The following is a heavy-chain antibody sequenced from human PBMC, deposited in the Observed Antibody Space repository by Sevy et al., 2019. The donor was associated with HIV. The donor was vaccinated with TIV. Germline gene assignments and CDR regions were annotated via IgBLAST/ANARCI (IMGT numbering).Heavy chain of an antibody. D-gene: IGHD6-19*01. Sequence: GGSLRLSCAASGFIFTTYGMHWVRQAPGKGLESVAIVSYDGSNKFYADSVKGRFTISRDNSKNTLYLQMNSLRTEDTAVYYCAKEIGSSGGDLYYYGMDVWGQGTTVTVSS. V-gene: IGHV3-30*18. CDR3: AKEIGSSGGDLYYYGMDV. CDR2: VSYDGSNK. J-gene: IGHJ6*02. CDR1: GFIFTTYG.